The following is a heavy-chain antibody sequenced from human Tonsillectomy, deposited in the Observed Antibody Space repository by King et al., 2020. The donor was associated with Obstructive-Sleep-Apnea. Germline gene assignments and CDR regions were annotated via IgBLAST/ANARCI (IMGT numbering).Heavy chain of an antibody. CDR3: AQGGPPAAW. CDR1: GASFSGYY. CDR2: INHSGST. V-gene: IGHV4-34*01. Sequence: VQLQQWGAGLLKPSETLSLTCAVYGASFSGYYWSWIRQPPGKGLEWIGEINHSGSTNYNPSLKSRVTISIDTSKNQFSLKLSSVTAADTAVYFCAQGGPPAAWWGQGSLVTVSS. J-gene: IGHJ4*02. D-gene: IGHD6-25*01.